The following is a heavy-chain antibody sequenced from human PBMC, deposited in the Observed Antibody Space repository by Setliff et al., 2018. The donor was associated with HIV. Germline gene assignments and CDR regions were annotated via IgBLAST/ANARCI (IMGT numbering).Heavy chain of an antibody. CDR1: GYTFIHYD. CDR2: ITGDNDNT. Sequence: GASVKVSCKTSGYTFIHYDIHWVRQAPGERLEWLGWITGDNDNTKYSEKFKGRVTITRDSSASTAYMELSSLTSEDTAVYYCATERYQLRYNSYYYYYGMDVWGQGTTVTVSS. CDR3: ATERYQLRYNSYYYYYGMDV. V-gene: IGHV1-3*01. J-gene: IGHJ6*02. D-gene: IGHD2-2*02.